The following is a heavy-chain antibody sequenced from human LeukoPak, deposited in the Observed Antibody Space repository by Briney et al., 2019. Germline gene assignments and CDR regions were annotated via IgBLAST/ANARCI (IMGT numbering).Heavy chain of an antibody. J-gene: IGHJ4*02. CDR2: IKQDGSEK. CDR1: GFTFSSYW. CDR3: ARGSIWFGELYGDY. Sequence: GGSLRLSCAASGFTFSSYWMSWVRQAPGKGLEWVASIKQDGSEKYYVDSVKGRFTISRDNAKDSLYLQMNSLRAEDTAVYYCARGSIWFGELYGDYWGQGTLVTVSS. D-gene: IGHD3-10*01. V-gene: IGHV3-7*01.